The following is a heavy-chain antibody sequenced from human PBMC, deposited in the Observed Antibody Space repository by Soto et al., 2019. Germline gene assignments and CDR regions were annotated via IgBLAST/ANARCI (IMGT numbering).Heavy chain of an antibody. CDR3: ARAPKPYYYDIRGFFDY. V-gene: IGHV4-30-4*01. D-gene: IGHD3-22*01. CDR2: IYYSGST. Sequence: NPSETLSLTCTVSGGSISSGDYYWSWIRQPPGKGLEWIGYIYYSGSTYYNPSLKSRVTISVDTSKNQFSLKLSSVTAADTAVYYCARAPKPYYYDIRGFFDYWGQGTLVTVSS. J-gene: IGHJ4*02. CDR1: GGSISSGDYY.